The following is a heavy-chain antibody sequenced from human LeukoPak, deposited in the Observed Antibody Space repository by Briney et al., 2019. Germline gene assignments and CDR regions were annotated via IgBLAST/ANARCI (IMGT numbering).Heavy chain of an antibody. D-gene: IGHD4-17*01. CDR3: ARYGSTYYYYMDV. Sequence: GGSLRLSCAASGFTFSSYWMSWVRQAPGKGLEWVANIKQDGSEKYYVDSVKGRFTISRDNAKNSLYLQMNSLRAEDTAVYYCARYGSTYYYYMDVWDKGTTVTVSS. J-gene: IGHJ6*03. V-gene: IGHV3-7*01. CDR1: GFTFSSYW. CDR2: IKQDGSEK.